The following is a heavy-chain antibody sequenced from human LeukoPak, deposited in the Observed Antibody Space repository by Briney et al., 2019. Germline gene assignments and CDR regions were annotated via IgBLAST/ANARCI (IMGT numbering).Heavy chain of an antibody. CDR1: GFSFSDAW. J-gene: IGHJ4*02. V-gene: IGHV3-21*01. Sequence: GGSLRLSCVASGFSFSDAWMNWVRQAPGKGLEWVSSISSSSSYIYYADSVKGRFTISRDNAKNSLYLQMNSLRAEDTAVYYCARDPHSSSSPFDYWGQGTLVTVSS. D-gene: IGHD6-6*01. CDR3: ARDPHSSSSPFDY. CDR2: ISSSSSYI.